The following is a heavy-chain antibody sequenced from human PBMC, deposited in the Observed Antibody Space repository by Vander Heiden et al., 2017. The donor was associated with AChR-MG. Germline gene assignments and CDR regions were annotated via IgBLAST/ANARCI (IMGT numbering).Heavy chain of an antibody. J-gene: IGHJ4*02. Sequence: EVQLVESGGGLVKPGGSLRLSCAASGFTFSSYSMNWVRQAPGKGLESVSSISSSSSYIYYADSVKGRFTISRDNAKNSLYLQMNSLRAEDTAVYYCARDLPSLWSDYWGQGTLVTVSS. CDR1: GFTFSSYS. CDR3: ARDLPSLWSDY. CDR2: ISSSSSYI. D-gene: IGHD3-10*01. V-gene: IGHV3-21*01.